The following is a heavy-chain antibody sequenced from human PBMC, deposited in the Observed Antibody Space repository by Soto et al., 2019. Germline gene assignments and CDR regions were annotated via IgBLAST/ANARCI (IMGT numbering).Heavy chain of an antibody. CDR3: ARGSGIVALPGELEDVKYDY. D-gene: IGHD1-1*01. J-gene: IGHJ4*02. V-gene: IGHV4-34*01. CDR2: INESGST. Sequence: QVQLQQWGAGLVKPSETLSLSCAVYGQSFSGHSWAWIRQPPGKGLEWIGEINESGSTYYNPSLKSRVTISKDTSKKQFSLKLSSVSAADTAAYFCARGSGIVALPGELEDVKYDYWGQGTLVNFSS. CDR1: GQSFSGHS.